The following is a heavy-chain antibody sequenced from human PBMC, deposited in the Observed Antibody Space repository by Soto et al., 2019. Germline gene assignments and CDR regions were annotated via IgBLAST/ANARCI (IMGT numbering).Heavy chain of an antibody. CDR3: VRAAQITIFGVALYGMDV. CDR1: GYTFTGYY. J-gene: IGHJ6*02. CDR2: INPNSGGT. Sequence: QVQLVQSGAEVKKPGASVKVSCKASGYTFTGYYMHWVRQAPGQGLEWMGWINPNSGGTNYAQKFQGRVTMTRDTSISTAYMELSRLRSDDTAVYYCVRAAQITIFGVALYGMDVWGQGTTVTVSS. D-gene: IGHD3-3*01. V-gene: IGHV1-2*02.